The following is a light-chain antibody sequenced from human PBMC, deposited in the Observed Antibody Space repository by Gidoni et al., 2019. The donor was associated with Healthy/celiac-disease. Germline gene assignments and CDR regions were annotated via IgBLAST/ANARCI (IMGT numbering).Light chain of an antibody. CDR3: SSYAGSNNFV. CDR2: EVS. J-gene: IGLJ1*01. Sequence: SDVGGYNYVSWYQQHPGKAPKLMIYEVSKRPSGVPDRFSGSKSGNTASLTVSGLQAEDEADYYCSSYAGSNNFVFGTGTKFTVL. CDR1: SDVGGYNY. V-gene: IGLV2-8*01.